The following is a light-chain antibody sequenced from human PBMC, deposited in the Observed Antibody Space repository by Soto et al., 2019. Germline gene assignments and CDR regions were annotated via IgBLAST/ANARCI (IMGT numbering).Light chain of an antibody. Sequence: EIVLTQSPGTLSLSPGERATLSCRASQSVSSTYLAWYQHKLGQAPRLLIYGASSKASGIQDRFSGSGSGTDFTLTISRLEPEDFAVYYCHQYGTSPRSFGQGTKVEVK. V-gene: IGKV3-20*01. CDR2: GAS. CDR1: QSVSSTY. CDR3: HQYGTSPRS. J-gene: IGKJ1*01.